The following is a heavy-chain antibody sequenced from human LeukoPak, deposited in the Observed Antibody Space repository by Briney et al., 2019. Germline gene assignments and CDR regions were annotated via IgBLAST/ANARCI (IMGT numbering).Heavy chain of an antibody. V-gene: IGHV4-34*01. CDR1: GGSFSGYD. CDR3: ARLATPSTMAARGRSWFES. D-gene: IGHD6-6*01. J-gene: IGHJ5*01. CDR2: INHSGST. Sequence: PSETLSLTCAVYGGSFSGYDWTWFRQPPGKGLEWSGEINHSGSTNYNPSLKSRVTISVDTSKNQFSLKLSSVTAADTAVYSCARLATPSTMAARGRSWFESWGQGTLVTVSS.